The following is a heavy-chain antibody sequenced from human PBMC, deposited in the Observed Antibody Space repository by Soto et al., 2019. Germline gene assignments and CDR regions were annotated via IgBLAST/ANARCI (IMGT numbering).Heavy chain of an antibody. CDR2: ISGVDNST. CDR1: GFTFSSYA. V-gene: IGHV3-23*01. CDR3: ARDDSGWDY. J-gene: IGHJ4*02. D-gene: IGHD5-12*01. Sequence: EVQLLESGGGLVQPGGSLRLSCAASGFTFSSYAMSWVRQAPGKGLEWVSAISGVDNSTYYADSVKGRFTISRDNAKNSLYLQMNSLRAEDTAVYYCARDDSGWDYWGQGTLVTVSS.